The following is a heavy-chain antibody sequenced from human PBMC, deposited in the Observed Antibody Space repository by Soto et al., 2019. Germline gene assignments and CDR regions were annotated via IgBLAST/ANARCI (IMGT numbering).Heavy chain of an antibody. J-gene: IGHJ6*02. Sequence: SVKVSCKASGGTFSSYAISWVRQAPGQGLEWMGGIIPIFGTANYAQKFQGRVTITADKSTSTAYMELSSLRSEDTAVYYCARGYSSGWYEGPIMSYYSYGMDVWGQGTTVTV. D-gene: IGHD6-19*01. CDR3: ARGYSSGWYEGPIMSYYSYGMDV. V-gene: IGHV1-69*06. CDR2: IIPIFGTA. CDR1: GGTFSSYA.